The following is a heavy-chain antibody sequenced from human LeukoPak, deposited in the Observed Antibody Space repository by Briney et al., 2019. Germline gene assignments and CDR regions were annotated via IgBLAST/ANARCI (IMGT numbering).Heavy chain of an antibody. V-gene: IGHV3-48*04. J-gene: IGHJ4*02. CDR2: ISSSSSTI. Sequence: GGSLRLSCAASGFTFSSYSMNWVRQAPGKGLEWVSYISSSSSTIYYADSVKGRFTISRDNAKNSLYLQMNSLRAEDTALYYCAKDRWRCSGGSCYADGVTTLFDYWGQGTLVTVSS. D-gene: IGHD2-15*01. CDR3: AKDRWRCSGGSCYADGVTTLFDY. CDR1: GFTFSSYS.